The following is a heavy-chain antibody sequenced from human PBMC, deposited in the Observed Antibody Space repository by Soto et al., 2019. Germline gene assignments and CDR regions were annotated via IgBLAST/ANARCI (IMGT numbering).Heavy chain of an antibody. CDR3: ARQVYTVVTPIDF. Sequence: EVQLLESGGGLVQPGGSLRLSCAASGFTFSAYSMNWVRQAPGKGLEWLSYISGDRAYIYYADSVRGRFTISRDNAENSLYLQMDNLRDEDTAVYYWARQVYTVVTPIDFWGQGTLVTVSS. V-gene: IGHV3-48*02. D-gene: IGHD2-21*02. CDR2: ISGDRAYI. CDR1: GFTFSAYS. J-gene: IGHJ4*02.